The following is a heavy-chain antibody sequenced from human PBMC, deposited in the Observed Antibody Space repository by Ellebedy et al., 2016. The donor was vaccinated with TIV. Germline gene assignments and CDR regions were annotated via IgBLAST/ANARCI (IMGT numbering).Heavy chain of an antibody. D-gene: IGHD3-22*01. CDR2: ISAYNGNT. J-gene: IGHJ4*02. CDR3: ARDDYYHSSGYYYFY. CDR1: AYTFTNYG. Sequence: AASVKVSCKASAYTFTNYGISWARQAPGQGLEWMGWISAYNGNTDYAQKLQGRVTMTTDTSTSTAYMELRSLRSDDTAVYYCARDDYYHSSGYYYFYWGQGTLVTVSS. V-gene: IGHV1-18*04.